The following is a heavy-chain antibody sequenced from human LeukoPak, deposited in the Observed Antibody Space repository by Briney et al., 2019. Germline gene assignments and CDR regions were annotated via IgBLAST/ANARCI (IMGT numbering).Heavy chain of an antibody. D-gene: IGHD3-16*01. V-gene: IGHV4-59*01. CDR3: ARDGAHKNHYLSCYYMYV. Sequence: PSETLSLTCTVAGGSISSYYWGSIRQPPGKGLEWIGYIFYSGSTNSNPSLKSRVTIPLDTSKNQFSLKLSSVTAADTAVYYCARDGAHKNHYLSCYYMYVWGKGNTVTVSS. CDR2: IFYSGST. J-gene: IGHJ6*03. CDR1: GGSISSYY.